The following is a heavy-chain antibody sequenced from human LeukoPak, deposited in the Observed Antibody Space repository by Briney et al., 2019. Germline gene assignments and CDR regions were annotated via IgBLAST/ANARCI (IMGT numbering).Heavy chain of an antibody. CDR3: VRGANWASHRVDY. J-gene: IGHJ4*02. CDR2: INPNSGGT. CDR1: GYTFTGFY. D-gene: IGHD3-16*02. Sequence: ASVKVSCKASGYTFTGFYIHWVRQAPGQGLEWMGWINPNSGGTNYAQKFQGRVTMTRDTSISTAHMELSRLTSEDTALYFCVRGANWASHRVDYWGQGTLVTVSS. V-gene: IGHV1-2*02.